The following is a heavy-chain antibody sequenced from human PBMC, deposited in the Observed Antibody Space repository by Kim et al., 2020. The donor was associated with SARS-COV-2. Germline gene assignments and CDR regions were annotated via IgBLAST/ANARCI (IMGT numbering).Heavy chain of an antibody. D-gene: IGHD3-22*01. CDR3: TTVSRNYYDSTY. J-gene: IGHJ1*01. Sequence: DYAEPGKGSFTISRDNSKNTLYLQMNSLKTEDTAVYYCTTVSRNYYDSTYWGQGTLVTVSS. V-gene: IGHV3-15*01.